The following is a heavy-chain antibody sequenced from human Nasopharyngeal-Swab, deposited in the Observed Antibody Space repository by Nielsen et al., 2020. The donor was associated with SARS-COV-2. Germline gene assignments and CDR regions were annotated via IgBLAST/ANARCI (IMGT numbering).Heavy chain of an antibody. CDR1: GYGFTTYW. CDR3: TRLSNLATGWD. CDR2: IHFGDSST. J-gene: IGHJ4*02. D-gene: IGHD5-12*01. Sequence: KVSCKGSGYGFTTYWIGWVRQMPGKGLEWMGIIHFGDSSTRYSPSFQGQVTISVDKSITTAYLRWSSLKASDTAMYYCTRLSNLATGWDWGQGTLVTVSS. V-gene: IGHV5-51*01.